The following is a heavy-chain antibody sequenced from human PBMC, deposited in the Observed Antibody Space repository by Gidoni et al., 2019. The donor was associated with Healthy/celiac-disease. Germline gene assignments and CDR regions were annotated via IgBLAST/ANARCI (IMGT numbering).Heavy chain of an antibody. CDR3: ARAAERDGYNYPYYFDY. CDR2: ISSSSSYT. Sequence: QVQLVESGGGLVKPGGSLRLSCAASGFTFSDYYMSWIRQAPGKGLEWVSYISSSSSYTNYADSVKGRFTISRDNAKNSLYLQMNSLRAEDTAVYYCARAAERDGYNYPYYFDYWGQGTLVTVSS. D-gene: IGHD5-12*01. V-gene: IGHV3-11*05. J-gene: IGHJ4*02. CDR1: GFTFSDYY.